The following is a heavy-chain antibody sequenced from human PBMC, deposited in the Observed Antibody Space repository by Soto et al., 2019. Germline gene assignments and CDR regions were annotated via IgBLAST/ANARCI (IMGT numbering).Heavy chain of an antibody. D-gene: IGHD1-26*01. V-gene: IGHV1-46*01. CDR3: ARGGRISGVY. CDR1: GYTFTTYH. Sequence: ASVKVSCKASGYTFTTYHMHWVRQAPGQGLEWMGIINPTGFITNYAQKLQGRVTMTTDTSTSTAYMELSSLRSEDTAVYYCARGGRISGVYWGQGTLVTVSS. CDR2: INPTGFIT. J-gene: IGHJ4*02.